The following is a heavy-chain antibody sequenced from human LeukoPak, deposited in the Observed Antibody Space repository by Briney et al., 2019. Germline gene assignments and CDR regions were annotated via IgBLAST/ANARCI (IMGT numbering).Heavy chain of an antibody. CDR1: GGSFSGYY. CDR3: ATRLGIVVVPARSWFDP. CDR2: INHSGST. D-gene: IGHD2-2*01. V-gene: IGHV4-34*01. Sequence: PSQTLSLTCAVYGGSFSGYYWSWIRQPPGKGLEWIGEINHSGSTYYNPSLKSRVTISVDTSKNQFSLKLSSVTAADTAVYYCATRLGIVVVPARSWFDPWGQGTLVTVSS. J-gene: IGHJ5*02.